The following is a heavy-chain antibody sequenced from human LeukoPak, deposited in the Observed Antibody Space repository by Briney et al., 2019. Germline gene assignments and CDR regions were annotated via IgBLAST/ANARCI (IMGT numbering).Heavy chain of an antibody. CDR1: GGSFSNYA. V-gene: IGHV1-69*13. CDR2: IIPIFGTT. Sequence: ASVKVSCKASGGSFSNYAITWVRQAPGQGLEWMGGIIPIFGTTNFAQKFQGRVTITADDSTSTAYLEVHSLTYEDTAVYYCARWGSGSSDDAFDLWGQGTMVTVSS. D-gene: IGHD3-10*01. CDR3: ARWGSGSSDDAFDL. J-gene: IGHJ3*01.